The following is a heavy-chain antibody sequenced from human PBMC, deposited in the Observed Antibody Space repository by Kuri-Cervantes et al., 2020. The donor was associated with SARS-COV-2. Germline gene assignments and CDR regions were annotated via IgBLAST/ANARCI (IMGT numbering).Heavy chain of an antibody. Sequence: LSLTCAASGFTFSSYAMHWVRQALGKGLEWVAVISYDGSNKYYADSVKGRFTISRDNSKNTLYLQMNSLRAEDTAVYYCARDELVDYWGQGTLVTVSS. CDR1: GFTFSSYA. CDR2: ISYDGSNK. CDR3: ARDELVDY. V-gene: IGHV3-30-3*01. J-gene: IGHJ4*02.